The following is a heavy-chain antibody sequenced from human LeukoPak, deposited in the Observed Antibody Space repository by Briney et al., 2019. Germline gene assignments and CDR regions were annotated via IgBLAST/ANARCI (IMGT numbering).Heavy chain of an antibody. J-gene: IGHJ6*03. D-gene: IGHD6-6*01. Sequence: PGGSLRLSCAASGFTFSSYAMSWVRQAPGKGLEWVSAISGSGGSTYYADSVKGRFTISRDNAKNSLYLQMNSLRAEDTAVYYCARAPSLVDYYYYYMDVWGKGTTVTVSS. CDR2: ISGSGGST. CDR3: ARAPSLVDYYYYYMDV. CDR1: GFTFSSYA. V-gene: IGHV3-23*01.